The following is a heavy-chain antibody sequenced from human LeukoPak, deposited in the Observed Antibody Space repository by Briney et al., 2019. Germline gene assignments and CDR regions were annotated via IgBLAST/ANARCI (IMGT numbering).Heavy chain of an antibody. CDR3: TTVGSSWGFDY. Sequence: GGSLRLSCAAAGFTLCKVWMPCVRQAPGKGLERVGRIKSKTDGGTTDYPAPAKGRFTISRYDSKNTLFLQMNSLITEDTAVYYCTTVGSSWGFDYWGQGTLVTVSS. V-gene: IGHV3-15*01. CDR1: GFTLCKVW. J-gene: IGHJ4*02. D-gene: IGHD6-13*01. CDR2: IKSKTDGGTT.